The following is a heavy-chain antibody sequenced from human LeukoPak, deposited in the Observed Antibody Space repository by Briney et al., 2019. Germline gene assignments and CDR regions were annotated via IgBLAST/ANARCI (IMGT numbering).Heavy chain of an antibody. CDR3: ARVPTGYSSGWGDY. V-gene: IGHV3-30-3*01. D-gene: IGHD6-19*01. CDR1: GFTFSSYA. CDR2: ISYDGSNK. J-gene: IGHJ4*02. Sequence: GGSLRLSCAASGFTFSSYAMYWVRQAPGKGLEWVAVISYDGSNKYYADSVKGRFTISRDNSKNTLYLQMNSLRAEDTAVYYCARVPTGYSSGWGDYWGQGTLVTVSS.